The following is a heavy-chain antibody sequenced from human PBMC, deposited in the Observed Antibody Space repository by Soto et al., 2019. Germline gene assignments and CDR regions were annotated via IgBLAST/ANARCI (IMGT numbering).Heavy chain of an antibody. CDR3: AHSFFGGPYYYYYMDV. D-gene: IGHD3-3*01. Sequence: QITLKESGPTLVKPTQTLTVTCTFSGFSLSTSGVGVGWIRQPPGKALEWLALIYWDDDKRYSPSLKSRLTITKDTSKNQVVLTMTNMDPVDTATYFCAHSFFGGPYYYYYMDVWGKGTTVTVSS. CDR1: GFSLSTSGVG. CDR2: IYWDDDK. J-gene: IGHJ6*03. V-gene: IGHV2-5*02.